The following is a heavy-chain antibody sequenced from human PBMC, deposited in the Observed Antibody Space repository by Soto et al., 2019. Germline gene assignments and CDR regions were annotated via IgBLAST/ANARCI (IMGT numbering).Heavy chain of an antibody. Sequence: SETLSLTCTVSGGSISSYYWSWIRQPPGKGLEWIGYIYYSGSTNYNPSLKSRVTISVDTSKNQFFLKLNSVTAADIGMYYCARNGGSTWFYFDSWGQGTVVTASS. J-gene: IGHJ4*02. CDR3: ARNGGSTWFYFDS. D-gene: IGHD6-13*01. CDR1: GGSISSYY. CDR2: IYYSGST. V-gene: IGHV4-59*12.